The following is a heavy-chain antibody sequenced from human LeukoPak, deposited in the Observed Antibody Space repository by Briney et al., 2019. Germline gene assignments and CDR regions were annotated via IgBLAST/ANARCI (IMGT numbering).Heavy chain of an antibody. D-gene: IGHD6-19*01. CDR1: GFTFGTFG. V-gene: IGHV3-23*01. J-gene: IGHJ4*02. CDR2: ISGRDDNT. CDR3: AKRVAYSSGYYWDY. Sequence: GGSLRLACPPSGFTFGTFGMTWVSQPPGKGMGWVSAISGRDDNTYYADSVKGRFSIPRDNSKNTVHLQMNSLRVEDTAVFYCAKRVAYSSGYYWDYWGQGTLVTVSS.